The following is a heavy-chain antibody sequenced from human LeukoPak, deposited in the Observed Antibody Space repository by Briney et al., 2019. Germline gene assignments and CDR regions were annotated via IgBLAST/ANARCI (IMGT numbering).Heavy chain of an antibody. V-gene: IGHV1-46*01. CDR1: GYTFTGYY. CDR3: TRSVRNGHIDY. D-gene: IGHD2-21*01. J-gene: IGHJ4*02. CDR2: INPTGGST. Sequence: ASVKVSCKASGYTFTGYYMHWVRQAPGQGLEWMGLINPTGGSTGYAQKFQGRVTMTRSTSISTAYMELSSLRFEDTAVYYCTRSVRNGHIDYWGQGTLVTVSS.